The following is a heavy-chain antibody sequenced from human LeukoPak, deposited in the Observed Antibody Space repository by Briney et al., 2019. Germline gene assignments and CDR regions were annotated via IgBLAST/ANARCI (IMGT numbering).Heavy chain of an antibody. CDR1: GGTFSSYA. V-gene: IGHV1-69*05. D-gene: IGHD4-23*01. Sequence: SVKVSCKASGGTFSSYAISWVRQAPGQGLEWMGRIIPIFGPANYPQNFQGRVTISTDKSTTTVYMELSSLRFDDTAVYYCARDERLWGGNPNMDVWGKGTTVTVS. CDR3: ARDERLWGGNPNMDV. CDR2: IIPIFGPA. J-gene: IGHJ6*03.